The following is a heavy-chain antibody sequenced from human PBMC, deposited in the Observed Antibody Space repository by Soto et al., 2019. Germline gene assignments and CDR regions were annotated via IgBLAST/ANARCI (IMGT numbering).Heavy chain of an antibody. J-gene: IGHJ4*02. V-gene: IGHV3-21*01. CDR2: ISSSSSYI. CDR3: ARFYGDYEGLDY. Sequence: GGSLRLSCAASGFTFSSYSMNWVRQAPGKGLEWVSSISSSSSYIYYADSVKGRFTISRDNAKNSLYLQMNSLRAEDTAVYYCARFYGDYEGLDYWGQGTLVTVSS. D-gene: IGHD4-17*01. CDR1: GFTFSSYS.